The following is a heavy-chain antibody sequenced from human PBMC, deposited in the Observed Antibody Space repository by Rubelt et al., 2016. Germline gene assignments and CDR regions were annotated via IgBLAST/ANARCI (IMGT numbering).Heavy chain of an antibody. V-gene: IGHV3-7*03. CDR2: IKEDGSAK. CDR1: GFTFDRYW. CDR3: ACEPDSSGWDDACDI. D-gene: IGHD6-19*01. Sequence: EVQVVESGGGLVQPGGSLRLSCAASGFTFDRYWMTWIRQATGKGLEWVANIKEDGSAKHYVDSVKGRFTISRDTAKNSLYLQRNSLRAEETAVYYCACEPDSSGWDDACDIWGQGTMVTVSS. J-gene: IGHJ3*02.